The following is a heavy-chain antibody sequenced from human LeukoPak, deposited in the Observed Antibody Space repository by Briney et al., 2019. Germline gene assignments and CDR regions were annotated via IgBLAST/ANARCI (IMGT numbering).Heavy chain of an antibody. CDR2: ISAYNGNT. V-gene: IGHV1-18*01. CDR3: ARAGLEYYYDSSGSGFDY. D-gene: IGHD3-22*01. J-gene: IGHJ4*02. CDR1: GYTFTSYA. Sequence: ASVKVSCKASGYTFTSYAISWVRQAPGQGLEWMGWISAYNGNTNSAQKLQGRVTMTTDTSTSTAYMELRSLRSDDTAVYYCARAGLEYYYDSSGSGFDYWGQGTLVTVSS.